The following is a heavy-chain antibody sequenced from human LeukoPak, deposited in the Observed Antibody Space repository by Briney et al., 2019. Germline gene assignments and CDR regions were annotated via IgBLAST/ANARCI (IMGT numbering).Heavy chain of an antibody. CDR1: GYTLTELS. D-gene: IGHD3-3*01. Sequence: ASVKVSCKVSGYTLTELSMHWVRQAPGKGLEWMGGFDPEDGETIYAQKFQGRVTMTEDTSTDTAYMELSSLRSEGTAVYYCATAPFWSGYHYYYYGMDVWGQGTTVTVSS. J-gene: IGHJ6*02. CDR2: FDPEDGET. CDR3: ATAPFWSGYHYYYYGMDV. V-gene: IGHV1-24*01.